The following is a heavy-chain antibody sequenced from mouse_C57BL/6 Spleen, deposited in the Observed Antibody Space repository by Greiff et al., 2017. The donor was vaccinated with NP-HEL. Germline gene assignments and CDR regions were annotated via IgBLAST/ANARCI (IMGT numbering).Heavy chain of an antibody. J-gene: IGHJ1*03. CDR1: GFTFTDYY. CDR3: AREGIFGYGYERYWYFDV. V-gene: IGHV7-3*01. D-gene: IGHD2-2*01. Sequence: EVQGVESGGGLVQPGGSLSLSCAASGFTFTDYYMSWVRQPPGKALEWLGFIRNKANGYTTEYSASVKGRFTISRDNSQIILYLQMKALRAEDSATYYGAREGIFGYGYERYWYFDVWGTGTTVTVSS. CDR2: IRNKANGYTT.